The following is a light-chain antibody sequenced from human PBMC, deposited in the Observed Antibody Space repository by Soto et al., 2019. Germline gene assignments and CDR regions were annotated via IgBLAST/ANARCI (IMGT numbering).Light chain of an antibody. J-gene: IGKJ1*01. V-gene: IGKV3-15*01. CDR1: QSVSTY. Sequence: ETMMTQSPATLSVPPGAGAVLSCRASQSVSTYLAWYQLRHAQAPRVLIYGASTRASGIPTRFSGSGSGTEFTLTIASLQSEDSAVYFGQQYKDWPKTFGQGTKVEIK. CDR2: GAS. CDR3: QQYKDWPKT.